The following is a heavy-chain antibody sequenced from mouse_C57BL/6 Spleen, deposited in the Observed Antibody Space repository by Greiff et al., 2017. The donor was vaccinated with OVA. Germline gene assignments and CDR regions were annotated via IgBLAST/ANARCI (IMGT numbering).Heavy chain of an antibody. CDR2: IDPANGNT. J-gene: IGHJ2*01. CDR1: GFNIKNTY. D-gene: IGHD2-4*01. Sequence: EVQLQQSVAELVRPGASVKLSCTASGFNIKNTYMHWVKQRPEQGLEWIGRIDPANGNTKYAPKFQGKATITADTSSNTAYLQLSSLTSEDTAIYYWARSRDYDGGLFDYWGQGTTLTVSS. V-gene: IGHV14-3*01. CDR3: ARSRDYDGGLFDY.